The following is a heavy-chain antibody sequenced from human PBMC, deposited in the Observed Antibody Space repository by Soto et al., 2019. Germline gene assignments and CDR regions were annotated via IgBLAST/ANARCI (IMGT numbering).Heavy chain of an antibody. V-gene: IGHV4-30-4*01. Sequence: SETLSLTCTVSGCSISSGDYYWGWIRQPPGKGLEWIGYIYYSGSTYYNPSLKSRVTISVDTSKNQFSLKLSSVTAADTAVYYCAGLQSMRLSGLDPWGQGTLVTVSS. CDR3: AGLQSMRLSGLDP. CDR2: IYYSGST. D-gene: IGHD3-16*02. CDR1: GCSISSGDYY. J-gene: IGHJ5*02.